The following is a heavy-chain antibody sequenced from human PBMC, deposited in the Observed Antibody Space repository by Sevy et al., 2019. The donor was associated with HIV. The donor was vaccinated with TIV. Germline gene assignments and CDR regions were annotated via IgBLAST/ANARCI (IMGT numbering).Heavy chain of an antibody. D-gene: IGHD2-21*02. J-gene: IGHJ4*02. CDR3: ARLRSCGGDCYYFDY. CDR2: INRSGGST. Sequence: ASVKVSCKASGYSFTSYEMEWVRHAPGQGLEWMGIINRSGGSTGYAQSFQGRVILTRDTSTDTVYMELNSLRSADTAVYYCARLRSCGGDCYYFDYWGQGTLVTVSS. V-gene: IGHV1-46*01. CDR1: GYSFTSYE.